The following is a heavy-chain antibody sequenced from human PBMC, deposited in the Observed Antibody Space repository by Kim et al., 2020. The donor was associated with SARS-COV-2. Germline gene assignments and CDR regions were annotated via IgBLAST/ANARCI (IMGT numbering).Heavy chain of an antibody. D-gene: IGHD5-12*01. CDR2: IYYSGST. J-gene: IGHJ4*02. V-gene: IGHV4-39*01. CDR3: ARHDPQWLRFEGYFDY. CDR1: GGSISSSSYY. Sequence: SETLSLTCTVSGGSISSSSYYWGWIRQPPGKGLEWIGSIYYSGSTYYNPSLKSRVTISVDTSKNQFSLKLSSVTAADTAVYYCARHDPQWLRFEGYFDYGGQGTLVTVSS.